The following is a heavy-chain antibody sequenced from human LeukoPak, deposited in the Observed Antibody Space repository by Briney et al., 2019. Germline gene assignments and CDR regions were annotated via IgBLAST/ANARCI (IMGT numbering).Heavy chain of an antibody. CDR3: ATSTGVAGTQVIDY. CDR1: GYTLTELS. D-gene: IGHD6-19*01. Sequence: ASVKVSCKVSGYTLTELSMHWVRQAPGKGLEWMGGFDPEDGETIYAQKFQGRVTMTEDTSTDTAYMELSSLRSEDTAVYYCATSTGVAGTQVIDYWGQGTLVTVSS. J-gene: IGHJ4*02. CDR2: FDPEDGET. V-gene: IGHV1-24*01.